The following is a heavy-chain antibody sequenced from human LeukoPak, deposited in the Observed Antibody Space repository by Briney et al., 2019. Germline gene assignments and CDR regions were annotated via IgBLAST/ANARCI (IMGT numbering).Heavy chain of an antibody. CDR1: GFTFSSYW. Sequence: GGSLRLSCASSGFTFSSYWMSWVRQAPGKGLEWVANIKQDGSEKYYVDSVKGRFTISRDNAKNSLYLQMNSLRAEDTAVYYCAREGSSEAFDIWGQGTMVTVSS. V-gene: IGHV3-7*01. J-gene: IGHJ3*02. D-gene: IGHD6-25*01. CDR2: IKQDGSEK. CDR3: AREGSSEAFDI.